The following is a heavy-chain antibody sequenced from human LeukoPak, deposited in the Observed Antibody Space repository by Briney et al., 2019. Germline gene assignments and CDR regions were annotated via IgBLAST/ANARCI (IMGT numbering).Heavy chain of an antibody. D-gene: IGHD3-9*01. CDR2: IYYSGST. CDR3: ASQLRYFDWTHDAFDI. Sequence: SETLSLTCTVSGGSISSYYWSWLRQPPGKGLEWIGYIYYSGSTNYNPSLKSRVTISVDTSKNQFSLKLSSVTAADTAVYYCASQLRYFDWTHDAFDIWGQGTMVTVSS. CDR1: GGSISSYY. V-gene: IGHV4-59*08. J-gene: IGHJ3*02.